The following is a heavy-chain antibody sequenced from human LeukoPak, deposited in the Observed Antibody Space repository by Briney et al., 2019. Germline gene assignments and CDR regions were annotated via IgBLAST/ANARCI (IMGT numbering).Heavy chain of an antibody. V-gene: IGHV4-59*01. CDR3: ARRGYSVNWFDP. Sequence: SETLSLTCTVSGGSISSYYWSWIRQPPGKGLEWIGYIYYSGSTNYNPSLKSRVTMSADTSKNQFSLKLSSVTAADTAVYYCARRGYSVNWFDPWGQGTLVTVSS. CDR1: GGSISSYY. J-gene: IGHJ5*02. CDR2: IYYSGST. D-gene: IGHD5-12*01.